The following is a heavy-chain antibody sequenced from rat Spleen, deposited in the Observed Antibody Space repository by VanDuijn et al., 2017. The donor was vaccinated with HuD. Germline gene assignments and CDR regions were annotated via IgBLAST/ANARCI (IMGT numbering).Heavy chain of an antibody. CDR2: ISYDGSST. Sequence: EVQLVESGGGLVQPGRSMKLSCAASGFTFSNYDMAWVRQAPTKGLEWVASISYDGSSTYYRDSVKGRFTISRDNAKTTLYLQMDSLRSEDTATYYCAKSRFYYYDGGYYCFNYWGQGVMVTVSS. J-gene: IGHJ2*01. CDR1: GFTFSNYD. D-gene: IGHD1-12*02. CDR3: AKSRFYYYDGGYYCFNY. V-gene: IGHV5-25*01.